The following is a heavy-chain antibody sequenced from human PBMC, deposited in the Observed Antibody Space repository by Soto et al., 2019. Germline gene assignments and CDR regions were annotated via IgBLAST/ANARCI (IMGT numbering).Heavy chain of an antibody. Sequence: GGSLRLSCAASGFTFSSYAMSWVRQAPGKGLEWVSAISGSGGSTYYADSVKGRFTISRDNSKNTLYLQMNSLRAEDTAVYYCAKAARAVAAYHYYRLDVWGQGTTVTVSS. CDR1: GFTFSSYA. V-gene: IGHV3-23*01. J-gene: IGHJ6*02. D-gene: IGHD6-19*01. CDR3: AKAARAVAAYHYYRLDV. CDR2: ISGSGGST.